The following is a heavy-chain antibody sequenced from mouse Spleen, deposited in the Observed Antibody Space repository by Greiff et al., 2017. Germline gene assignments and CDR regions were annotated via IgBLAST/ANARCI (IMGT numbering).Heavy chain of an antibody. V-gene: IGHV5-9-1*01. D-gene: IGHD3-1*01. CDR1: GFTFSSYA. Sequence: VMLVESGGGLVKPGGSLKLSCAASGFTFSSYAMSWVRQTPEKRLEWVATICSGGSYTYYPDSVKGRFTIARDNAKNTLYQQMSSLRSEDTAMYYCARHKRSSGYYFDYWGQGTTLTVSS. CDR3: ARHKRSSGYYFDY. J-gene: IGHJ2*01. CDR2: ICSGGSYT.